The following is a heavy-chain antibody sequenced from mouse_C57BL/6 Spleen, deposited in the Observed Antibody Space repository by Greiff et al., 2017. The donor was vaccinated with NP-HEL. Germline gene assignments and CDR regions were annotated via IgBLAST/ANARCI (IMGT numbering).Heavy chain of an antibody. D-gene: IGHD4-1*01. J-gene: IGHJ2*01. CDR2: IRNKANGYTT. CDR1: GFTFTDYY. V-gene: IGHV7-3*01. Sequence: EVQVVESGGGLVQPGGSLSLSCAASGFTFTDYYMSWVRQPPGKALEWLGFIRNKANGYTTEYSASVKGRFTISRDNSQSILYLQMNALRAEDSATYYCARSSDWDYFDYWGQGTTLTVSS. CDR3: ARSSDWDYFDY.